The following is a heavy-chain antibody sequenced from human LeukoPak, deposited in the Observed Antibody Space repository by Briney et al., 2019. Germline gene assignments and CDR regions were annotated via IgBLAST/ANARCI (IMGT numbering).Heavy chain of an antibody. CDR3: ARAKPKNMVRGLIMRRESRYYFDY. CDR2: IYSGGST. CDR1: GFTVSSNY. Sequence: GGSLRLSCAASGFTVSSNYMSRVRQAPGKGLEWVSVIYSGGSTYYADSVKGRFTISRDNSKSTLYIQMNSLRAEDTAVYYCARAKPKNMVRGLIMRRESRYYFDYWGQGTLVTVSS. D-gene: IGHD3-10*01. V-gene: IGHV3-53*01. J-gene: IGHJ4*02.